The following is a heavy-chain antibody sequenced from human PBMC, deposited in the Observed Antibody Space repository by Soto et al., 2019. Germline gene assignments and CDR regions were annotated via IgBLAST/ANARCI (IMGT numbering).Heavy chain of an antibody. Sequence: QVHLVQSGAEVEKPGASVKVSCKASGYTFTDYGISWVRQAPGQGFQWMGWITAFNGNTKYAQQFQGRVTMTTDTSTSTAYMELRSLESDDTAVYYCARISQSDFWSGYYYFFDYWGQGTLVTVSS. CDR3: ARISQSDFWSGYYYFFDY. J-gene: IGHJ4*02. V-gene: IGHV1-18*01. D-gene: IGHD3-3*01. CDR2: ITAFNGNT. CDR1: GYTFTDYG.